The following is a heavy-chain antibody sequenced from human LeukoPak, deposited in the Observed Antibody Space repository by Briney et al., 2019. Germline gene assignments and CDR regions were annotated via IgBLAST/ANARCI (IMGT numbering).Heavy chain of an antibody. J-gene: IGHJ6*03. Sequence: GGSLRLSCAASGFTFSSYEMNWVRQAPGKGLEWVSYISSSGSTIYYADSVKGRFTISRDNAKNSLYLQMNSLRAEDTAVYYCARRVAMVRGVIRAYYYYMDVWGKGTTVTISS. CDR2: ISSSGSTI. D-gene: IGHD3-10*01. CDR1: GFTFSSYE. V-gene: IGHV3-48*03. CDR3: ARRVAMVRGVIRAYYYYMDV.